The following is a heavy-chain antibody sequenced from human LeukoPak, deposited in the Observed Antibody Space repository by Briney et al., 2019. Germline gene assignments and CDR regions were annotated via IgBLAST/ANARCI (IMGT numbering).Heavy chain of an antibody. D-gene: IGHD3-10*01. CDR1: GFTSSSYA. CDR3: AKYGSGTYYNGLY. Sequence: GGSLRLSCAASGFTSSSYAMSWVRHAPGKGLEWVSTISGDSTYYADSVRGRFTISRDNSKKTLYLQMNSLRDEDTAVYYCAKYGSGTYYNGLYWGQGTLVTVSS. J-gene: IGHJ4*02. V-gene: IGHV3-23*01. CDR2: ISGDST.